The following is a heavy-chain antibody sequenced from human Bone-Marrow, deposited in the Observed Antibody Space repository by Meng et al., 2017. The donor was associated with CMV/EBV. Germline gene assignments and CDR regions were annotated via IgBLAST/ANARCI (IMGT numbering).Heavy chain of an antibody. D-gene: IGHD3-3*01. CDR1: GGTFSSYA. J-gene: IGHJ4*02. Sequence: SVKVSCKASGGTFSSYAISWVRQAPGQGLEWMGGIIPIFGTANYAQKFQGRVTITTDESTSTAYMELSSLRSEDPAVYYCAREKVLYYDFWSGQIDYWGQGTLVTVSS. V-gene: IGHV1-69*05. CDR3: AREKVLYYDFWSGQIDY. CDR2: IIPIFGTA.